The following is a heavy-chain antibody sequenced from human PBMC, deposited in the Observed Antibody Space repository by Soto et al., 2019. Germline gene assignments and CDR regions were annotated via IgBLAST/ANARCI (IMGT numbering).Heavy chain of an antibody. CDR1: GFTFDNYA. CDR2: ISGNSGSI. J-gene: IGHJ4*02. CDR3: AKDKRLELWFGEQDN. D-gene: IGHD3-10*01. V-gene: IGHV3-9*01. Sequence: EVQLVESGGGLVQPGRSLRLSCATSGFTFDNYAMHWVRQAPGKGLEWVSGISGNSGSIGYADSVKGRFTISRDNAKNSLYLQMNSLRAEDTALYYCAKDKRLELWFGEQDNWGQGTLVTVSS.